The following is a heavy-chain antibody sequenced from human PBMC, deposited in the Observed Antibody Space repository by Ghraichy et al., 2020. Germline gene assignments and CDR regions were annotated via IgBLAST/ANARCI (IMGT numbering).Heavy chain of an antibody. D-gene: IGHD3-22*01. CDR3: AKQLSYYDSSGYSDY. Sequence: GGSLRLSCAASGFTFSSYAMSWVRQAPGKGLEWVSAISGSGGSTYYADSVKGRFTISRDNSKNTLYLQMNSLRAEDTAVYYCAKQLSYYDSSGYSDYWGQGTLVTVSS. CDR1: GFTFSSYA. CDR2: ISGSGGST. V-gene: IGHV3-23*01. J-gene: IGHJ4*02.